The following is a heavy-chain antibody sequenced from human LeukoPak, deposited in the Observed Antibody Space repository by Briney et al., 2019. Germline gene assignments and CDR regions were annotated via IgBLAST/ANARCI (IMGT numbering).Heavy chain of an antibody. J-gene: IGHJ4*02. CDR2: IYTSGST. CDR1: GGSISSGSYY. Sequence: SETLSLTCTVSGGSISSGSYYWSWIRQPAGKGLEWIGRIYTSGSTNYNPSLKSRVTISLDTSKNQFSLKLTSVTAADTAVYYCARLGGNSGYDLDYWGQGTLVTVSS. V-gene: IGHV4-61*02. CDR3: ARLGGNSGYDLDY. D-gene: IGHD5-12*01.